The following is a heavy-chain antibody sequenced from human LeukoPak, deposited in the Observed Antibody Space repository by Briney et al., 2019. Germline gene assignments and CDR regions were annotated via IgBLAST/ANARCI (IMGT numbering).Heavy chain of an antibody. CDR2: ISSASSYI. Sequence: GGSLRLSCAASGLTFSSYSMNWVRQAPGKGLEWVSSISSASSYIYYTDSVKGRFTISRDNAKNSLYLQMNSLRAEDTAVYYCARVPGEWELLYYYGMDVWGQGTTVTVSS. CDR1: GLTFSSYS. CDR3: ARVPGEWELLYYYGMDV. J-gene: IGHJ6*02. V-gene: IGHV3-21*01. D-gene: IGHD1-26*01.